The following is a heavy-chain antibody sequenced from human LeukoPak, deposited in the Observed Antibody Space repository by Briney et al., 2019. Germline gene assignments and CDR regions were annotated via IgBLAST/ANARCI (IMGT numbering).Heavy chain of an antibody. V-gene: IGHV3-9*01. CDR1: GFTFDDYA. Sequence: GGSLRLSCAASGFTFDDYAMHWVRQPPGKGLEWVPGISWNSGSIVYADSVKGRFTISRDNSKNTLYLQMNSLRAEDTAVYYCAKEQWLASWGQGTLVTVSS. CDR2: ISWNSGSI. D-gene: IGHD6-19*01. CDR3: AKEQWLAS. J-gene: IGHJ5*02.